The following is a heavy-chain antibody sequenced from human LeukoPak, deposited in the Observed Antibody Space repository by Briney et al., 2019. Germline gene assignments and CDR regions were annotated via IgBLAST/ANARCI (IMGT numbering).Heavy chain of an antibody. J-gene: IGHJ5*02. D-gene: IGHD3-22*01. CDR1: GGSIGRSVYY. CDR3: ARRDNVGYYSWFDP. V-gene: IGHV4-39*01. Sequence: SETLSLTCSVSGGSIGRSVYYWGWIRQSPGKGLEWIGSIHFGGTTHQNPSLKSRATISVDTSKNQFSLKLISVTAADTAVYYCARRDNVGYYSWFDPWGQGTLVTVSS. CDR2: IHFGGTT.